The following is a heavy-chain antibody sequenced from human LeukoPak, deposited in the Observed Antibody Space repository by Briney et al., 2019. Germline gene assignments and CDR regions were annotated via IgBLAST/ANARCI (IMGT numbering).Heavy chain of an antibody. CDR2: IYTSGST. CDR1: GGSISSYY. D-gene: IGHD3-22*01. V-gene: IGHV4-4*07. J-gene: IGHJ4*02. CDR3: ARLNGDYDSRAYYFDY. Sequence: PSETLSLTCTVSGGSISSYYWSWIRQPAGKGLEWIGRIYTSGSTNYNPSLKSRVTISVDTSKNQFSLKLSSVTAADTAVYYCARLNGDYDSRAYYFDYWGQGTLVTVSS.